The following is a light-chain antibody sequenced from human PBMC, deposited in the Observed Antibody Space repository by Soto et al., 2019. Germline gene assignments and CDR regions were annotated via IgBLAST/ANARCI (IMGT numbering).Light chain of an antibody. V-gene: IGKV3-20*01. Sequence: IVLTQSPGTLSLSPGERATLSCRASQSVSSSHLAWYQHKHGQAPRLLIYAASSRATGSPDRFSGGGSGTDLTITISRLEPEDCEVYYCQQYGYSPITFGQGTRLEIK. CDR2: AAS. CDR3: QQYGYSPIT. J-gene: IGKJ5*01. CDR1: QSVSSSH.